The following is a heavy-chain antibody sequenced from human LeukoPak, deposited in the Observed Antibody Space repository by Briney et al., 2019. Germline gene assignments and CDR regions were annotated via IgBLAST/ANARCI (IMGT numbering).Heavy chain of an antibody. V-gene: IGHV4-31*03. CDR3: ARDFTGEVAGLFCSFDL. Sequence: SETLSLTCTVSGGSVSSGGYYWSWIRQHPGKGLEWIGYIYYSGSTYYNPSLKSRVTISVDTSKNQFSLKLSSVTAADTAVYYCARDFTGEVAGLFCSFDLGPQGTGVSVSS. CDR1: GGSVSSGGYY. CDR2: IYYSGST. J-gene: IGHJ5*02. D-gene: IGHD6-19*01.